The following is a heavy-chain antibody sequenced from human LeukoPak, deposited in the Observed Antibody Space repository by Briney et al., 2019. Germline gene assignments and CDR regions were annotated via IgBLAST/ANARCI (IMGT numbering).Heavy chain of an antibody. CDR1: GYTFTSYA. J-gene: IGHJ4*02. Sequence: ASVKVSCKASGYTFTSYAMHWVRQAPGQRLEWMGWINAGNGNTKYSQKFQGRVTMTRDTSTSTVYMELSSLRSEDTAVYYCASAYCGGDCYQSWTFDYWGQGTLVTVSS. CDR2: INAGNGNT. V-gene: IGHV1-3*01. D-gene: IGHD2-21*02. CDR3: ASAYCGGDCYQSWTFDY.